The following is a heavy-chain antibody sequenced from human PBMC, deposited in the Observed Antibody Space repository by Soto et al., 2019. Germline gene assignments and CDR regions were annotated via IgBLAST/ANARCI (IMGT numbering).Heavy chain of an antibody. CDR1: GFTFSSYW. Sequence: EVQMVESGGGLVQPGGSLRLSCAASGFTFSSYWMYWVRQAPGKGLEWVANIKGDGSEKNYVDSVKGRFTISRHHAKNSLSLQMNSLRVEDTAVSYCASSLLRGQGTLVTVSS. CDR3: ASSLL. V-gene: IGHV3-7*01. J-gene: IGHJ4*02. CDR2: IKGDGSEK.